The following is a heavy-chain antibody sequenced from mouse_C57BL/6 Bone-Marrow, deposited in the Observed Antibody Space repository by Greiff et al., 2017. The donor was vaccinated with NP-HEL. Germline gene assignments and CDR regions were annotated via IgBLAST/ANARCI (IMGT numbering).Heavy chain of an antibody. J-gene: IGHJ4*01. CDR2: IYPGDGDT. Sequence: QVQLQQSGPELVKPGASVKISCKASGYAFSSSWMNWVKQRPGKGLEWIGRIYPGDGDTNYNGKFKGKATLTADKSSSTAYMQLSSLTSEDSAVYFCARANRANWDDAMDYWGQGTSVTVSS. V-gene: IGHV1-82*01. D-gene: IGHD4-1*01. CDR1: GYAFSSSW. CDR3: ARANRANWDDAMDY.